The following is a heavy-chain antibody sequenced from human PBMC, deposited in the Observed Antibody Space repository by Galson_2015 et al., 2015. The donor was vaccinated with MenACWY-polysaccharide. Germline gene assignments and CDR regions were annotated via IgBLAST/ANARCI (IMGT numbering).Heavy chain of an antibody. CDR2: ISYDGSDK. J-gene: IGHJ3*02. Sequence: SLRLSCAASGFPFSSYAIHWVRQAPGKGLEWVAVISYDGSDKYYADSVKGRFTISRDNPKNTLYLRMNSLRAEDTAVYYCAKPFYGGNSYGAFNIWGQGTMVTVSS. CDR1: GFPFSSYA. V-gene: IGHV3-30*18. D-gene: IGHD4-23*01. CDR3: AKPFYGGNSYGAFNI.